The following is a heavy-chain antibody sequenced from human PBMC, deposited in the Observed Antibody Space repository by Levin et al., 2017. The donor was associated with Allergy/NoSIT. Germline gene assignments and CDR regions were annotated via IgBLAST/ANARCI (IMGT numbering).Heavy chain of an antibody. Sequence: GGSLRLSCAASGFTFSTYSMNWVRQAPGKGLEWVSSISTGSSYIYYADSVKGRFTISRDNAKNSLYLQMNSLRAEDTAVYYCAREPSEGDYYYGMDVWGQGTTVTVSS. CDR1: GFTFSTYS. CDR2: ISTGSSYI. J-gene: IGHJ6*02. D-gene: IGHD1-26*01. V-gene: IGHV3-21*01. CDR3: AREPSEGDYYYGMDV.